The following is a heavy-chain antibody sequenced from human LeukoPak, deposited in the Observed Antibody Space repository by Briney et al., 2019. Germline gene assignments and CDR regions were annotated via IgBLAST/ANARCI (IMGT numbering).Heavy chain of an antibody. CDR2: ISTGGGST. CDR1: EFSFSNYA. D-gene: IGHD1-26*01. Sequence: GGSLRLSCAASEFSFSNYAMNWVRQAPGKGLEWVSTISTGGGSTYYADSVKGRFTISRDNSKNTLYLQMNSLRADDTAIYYCAKAKGAYCEYYYYYMDVWGKGTTVIVSS. V-gene: IGHV3-23*01. J-gene: IGHJ6*03. CDR3: AKAKGAYCEYYYYYMDV.